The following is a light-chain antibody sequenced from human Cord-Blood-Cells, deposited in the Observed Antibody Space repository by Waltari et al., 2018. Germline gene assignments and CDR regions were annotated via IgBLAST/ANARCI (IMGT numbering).Light chain of an antibody. Sequence: DIQMTQSPSTLSASVGDRVTITCRASQSISSWLAWYQQKPGKAPKLLIYDASSLESGVPSRFSGSGSGTEVTLTISSLQPDDFATYYCQQYNRYSPITFGQGTRLEIK. CDR2: DAS. CDR1: QSISSW. V-gene: IGKV1-5*01. CDR3: QQYNRYSPIT. J-gene: IGKJ5*01.